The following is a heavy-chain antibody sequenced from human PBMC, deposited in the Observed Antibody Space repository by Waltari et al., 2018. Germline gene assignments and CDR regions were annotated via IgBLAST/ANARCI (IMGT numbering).Heavy chain of an antibody. V-gene: IGHV4-38-2*01. J-gene: IGHJ4*02. CDR2: VYHFGSS. CDR3: ARHESAHYGGFDS. Sequence: QVQLQESGPGLVKPSETLSLTCAVSCDSITSDSYWGWIRQPPGKGLWCLGYVYHFGSSSYNPSLKSRVTMSVDTSKRQFSLNLSSVTAADTAVYYCARHESAHYGGFDSWGRGTLVTVSA. D-gene: IGHD4-17*01. CDR1: CDSITSDSY.